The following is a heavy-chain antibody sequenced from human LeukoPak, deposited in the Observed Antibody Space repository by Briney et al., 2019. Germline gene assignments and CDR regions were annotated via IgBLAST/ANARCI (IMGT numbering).Heavy chain of an antibody. Sequence: GGSLRLSCAASGFTFSSYAMSWVRQAPGKGLEWVSAISGSGGSTYYADSVKGRFTISRDNSKNTLYLQMNSLRAEDTAVYYCAKDRREYDFWSGYYFDYWGQGTLVTVSS. V-gene: IGHV3-23*01. D-gene: IGHD3-3*01. CDR3: AKDRREYDFWSGYYFDY. CDR1: GFTFSSYA. J-gene: IGHJ4*02. CDR2: ISGSGGST.